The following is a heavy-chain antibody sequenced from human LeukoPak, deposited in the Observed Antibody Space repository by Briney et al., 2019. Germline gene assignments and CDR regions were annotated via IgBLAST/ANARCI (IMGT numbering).Heavy chain of an antibody. CDR3: ATLYYDSSGYRDNWFDP. CDR2: FDPEDGET. CDR1: GYTLTELS. Sequence: ASVKVSCKVSGYTLTELSMHWVRQAPGKGLEGMGGFDPEDGETIYAQKFQGRVTMTEDTSTDTAYMELSSLRSEDTAVYYCATLYYDSSGYRDNWFDPWGQGTLVTVSS. V-gene: IGHV1-24*01. J-gene: IGHJ5*02. D-gene: IGHD3-22*01.